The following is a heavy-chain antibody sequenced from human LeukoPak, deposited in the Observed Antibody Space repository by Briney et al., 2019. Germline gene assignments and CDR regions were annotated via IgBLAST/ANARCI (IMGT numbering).Heavy chain of an antibody. CDR3: ARDHGLVGATTFYGMDV. Sequence: PSETLSLTCTVSGGSISSYYWSWIRQPAGKGLEWIGRIYTSGSTNYNPSLKSRVTMSVDTSKNQFSLKLSSVTAADTAVYYCARDHGLVGATTFYGMDVWGQGTTVTVSS. D-gene: IGHD1-26*01. V-gene: IGHV4-4*07. CDR2: IYTSGST. CDR1: GGSISSYY. J-gene: IGHJ6*02.